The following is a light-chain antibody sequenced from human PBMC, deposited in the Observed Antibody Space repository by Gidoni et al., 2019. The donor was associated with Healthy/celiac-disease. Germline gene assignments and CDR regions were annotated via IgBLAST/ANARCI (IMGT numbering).Light chain of an antibody. V-gene: IGKV3-11*01. CDR2: DAS. CDR1: HSVNSY. Sequence: EIVLTQSPATLSLSPGERATLSCRANHSVNSYLAWYQQKPGQAPRLRIYDASHRATGIPARFSVSGSGTDFTLTISSLEPEDFAVYYCQQRSNWLLTFGGGTKVEIK. J-gene: IGKJ4*01. CDR3: QQRSNWLLT.